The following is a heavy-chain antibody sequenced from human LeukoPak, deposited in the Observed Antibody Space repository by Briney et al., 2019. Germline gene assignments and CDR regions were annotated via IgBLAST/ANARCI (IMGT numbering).Heavy chain of an antibody. Sequence: AGSLTLSCAVSGFTVSSNYMSWVRHPPGQGLEWDSVIYSCGSTYSADSVKGRFTITRDNSKNTVYLQMNSLRSEDTAVYRCASASHDFDLDYWGPVTIVTV. V-gene: IGHV3-66*02. CDR3: ASASHDFDLDY. D-gene: IGHD3-9*01. CDR1: GFTVSSNY. J-gene: IGHJ4*01. CDR2: IYSCGST.